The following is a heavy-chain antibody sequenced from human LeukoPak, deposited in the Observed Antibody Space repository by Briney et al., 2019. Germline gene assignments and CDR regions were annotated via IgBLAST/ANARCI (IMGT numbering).Heavy chain of an antibody. Sequence: PSETLSLTCTVSGGAISSYYWSWIRQPPGKGLEWIGYIYYSGSTNYNPSLKSRVTISVDTSKNQISLKLSSVTAADTAVYYCAKELWGTHDYWGQGTLVTVSS. CDR1: GGAISSYY. V-gene: IGHV4-59*01. J-gene: IGHJ4*02. CDR2: IYYSGST. D-gene: IGHD3-16*01. CDR3: AKELWGTHDY.